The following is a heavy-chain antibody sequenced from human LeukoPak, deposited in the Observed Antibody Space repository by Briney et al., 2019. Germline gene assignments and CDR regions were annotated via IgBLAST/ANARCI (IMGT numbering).Heavy chain of an antibody. CDR1: GFTFSSYA. V-gene: IGHV3-23*01. D-gene: IGHD6-19*01. Sequence: GGSLRLSCAASGFTFSSYAMSWVRQAPGKGLECVSSIDGSIGSTYYADSVKGRFTISRDNSKNTLYLQMNSLRAEDTALYYCAKAPPYSSGWFQYYFDYWGQGTLVTVSS. CDR3: AKAPPYSSGWFQYYFDY. CDR2: IDGSIGST. J-gene: IGHJ4*02.